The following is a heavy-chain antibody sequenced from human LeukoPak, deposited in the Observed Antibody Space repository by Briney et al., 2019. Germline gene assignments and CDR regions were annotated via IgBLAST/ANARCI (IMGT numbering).Heavy chain of an antibody. J-gene: IGHJ5*02. CDR1: GGSISSGGYY. CDR2: IYYSGST. V-gene: IGHV4-31*03. D-gene: IGHD3-10*01. CDR3: ARTVGSGSLGGFDP. Sequence: SETLSLTCTVSGGSISSGGYYWSWIRQHPGKGLEWIGYIYYSGSTHYNPSLKSRVTISVDTSKNQFSLKLSSVTAADTAVYYCARTVGSGSLGGFDPWGQGTLVTVSS.